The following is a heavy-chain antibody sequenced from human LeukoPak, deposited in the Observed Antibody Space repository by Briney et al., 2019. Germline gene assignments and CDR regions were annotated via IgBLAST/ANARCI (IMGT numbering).Heavy chain of an antibody. Sequence: GGSLRLSCAASGFTFRTYWMHWVRQAPGKGLVWVSRIDAEGTTTTYADSVKGRFTIPRDNAKNTLYLQMNSLRAEDTAVYYCARRYHYDSSGYQFDYWGQGTLVTVSS. CDR2: IDAEGTTT. CDR3: ARRYHYDSSGYQFDY. J-gene: IGHJ4*02. V-gene: IGHV3-74*01. CDR1: GFTFRTYW. D-gene: IGHD3-22*01.